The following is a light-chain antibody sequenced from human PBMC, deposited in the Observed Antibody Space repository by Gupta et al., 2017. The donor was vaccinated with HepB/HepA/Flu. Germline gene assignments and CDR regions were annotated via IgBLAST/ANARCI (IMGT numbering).Light chain of an antibody. V-gene: IGLV1-40*01. CDR2: GNS. CDR1: SPNIGAGYD. CDR3: QSYDSSLSGVV. J-gene: IGLJ2*01. Sequence: QSVLTQPPSVSGAPGQTVTLSCTGSSPNIGAGYDVHWYQQLPGTAPKLLIYGNSNRPSGVPDRFSGSKSGTSASLAITGLQAEDEADYYCQSYDSSLSGVVFGGGTKLTVL.